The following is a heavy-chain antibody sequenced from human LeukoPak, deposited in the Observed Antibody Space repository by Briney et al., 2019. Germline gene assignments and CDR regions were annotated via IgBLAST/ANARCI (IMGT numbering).Heavy chain of an antibody. J-gene: IGHJ4*02. V-gene: IGHV3-30-3*01. CDR3: AKDESGIAAAGTLYDY. CDR2: TSFDGNHN. D-gene: IGHD6-13*01. CDR1: GFNFSNYA. Sequence: GMSLRLSCAASGFNFSNYALHWVRQAPGKGLEWVAVTSFDGNHNYYADSVKGRFSISRDNSRDTVYLQMKRLRLEDTAVYYCAKDESGIAAAGTLYDYWGQGTLVTVSS.